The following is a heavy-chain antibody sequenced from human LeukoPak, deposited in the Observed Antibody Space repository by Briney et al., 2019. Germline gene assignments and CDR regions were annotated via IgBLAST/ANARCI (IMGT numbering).Heavy chain of an antibody. Sequence: GASVKVSCKASGYTFTGYYMHWVRQAPGQGLEWMGWINPNSGGTNYAQKFQGRVTMTRDTSISTAYMELSRLRSDDTAVYYCARETYYYDSSGYSGNGGYNWFDPWGQGTLVTVSS. CDR2: INPNSGGT. J-gene: IGHJ5*02. D-gene: IGHD3-22*01. V-gene: IGHV1-2*02. CDR1: GYTFTGYY. CDR3: ARETYYYDSSGYSGNGGYNWFDP.